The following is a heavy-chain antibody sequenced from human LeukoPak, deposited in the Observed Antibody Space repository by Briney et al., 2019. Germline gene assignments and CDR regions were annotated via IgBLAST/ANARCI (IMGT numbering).Heavy chain of an antibody. Sequence: PGGSLRLSCAASGFTFSDYYMSWVRQAPGKGLEWVSAISGSGGSTYYADSVKGRFTISRDNAKNSLFLQMNSLRAEDTAVYYCARDGRHYYGSGNYYSKDAFDIWGQGTMVTVSS. CDR1: GFTFSDYY. CDR3: ARDGRHYYGSGNYYSKDAFDI. CDR2: ISGSGGST. V-gene: IGHV3-11*04. J-gene: IGHJ3*02. D-gene: IGHD3-10*01.